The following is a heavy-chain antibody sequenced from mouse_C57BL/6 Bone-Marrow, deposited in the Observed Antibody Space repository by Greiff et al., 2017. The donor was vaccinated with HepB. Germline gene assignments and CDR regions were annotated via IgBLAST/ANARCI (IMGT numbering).Heavy chain of an antibody. V-gene: IGHV1-26*01. CDR3: ARSSRWLLEYYYAMDY. Sequence: EVQLQQSGPELVKPGASVKISCKASGYTFTDYYMNWVKQSHGKSLEWIGDINPNNGGTSYNQKFKGKATLTVDKSSSTAYMELRSLTSEDSAVYYCARSSRWLLEYYYAMDYWGQGTSVTVSS. CDR1: GYTFTDYY. CDR2: INPNNGGT. D-gene: IGHD2-3*01. J-gene: IGHJ4*01.